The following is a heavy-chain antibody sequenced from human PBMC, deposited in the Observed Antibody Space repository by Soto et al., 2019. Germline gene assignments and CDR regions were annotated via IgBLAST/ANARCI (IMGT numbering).Heavy chain of an antibody. V-gene: IGHV4-59*01. CDR2: FYSSGSP. CDR3: AREFYYDSSGIGFDS. CDR1: GGSLSGYY. J-gene: IGHJ4*02. Sequence: PSETLSLTCTVSGGSLSGYYWSWIRQPPGKGLEWIGDFYSSGSPHHNPSLKNRVSISEDRSKNGFSLKLSSVTAADTAIYYCAREFYYDSSGIGFDSWGQGTLVTVSS. D-gene: IGHD3-22*01.